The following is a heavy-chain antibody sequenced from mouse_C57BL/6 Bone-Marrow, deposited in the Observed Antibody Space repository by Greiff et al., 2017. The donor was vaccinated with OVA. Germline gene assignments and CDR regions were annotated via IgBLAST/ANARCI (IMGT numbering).Heavy chain of an antibody. CDR3: ARVRWLRPNGLYDDY. D-gene: IGHD2-2*01. CDR1: GYTFTSYW. CDR2: IDPSDSDT. V-gene: IGHV1-52*01. Sequence: QVQLQQPGAELVRPGSSVKLSCKASGYTFTSYWMHWVKQRPIKGLEWIGNIDPSDSDTNYNQKFKDKAPLTVDKSSSPAYMQLRSLTSEDSAVYDCARVRWLRPNGLYDDYWGQGTTLTVSS. J-gene: IGHJ2*01.